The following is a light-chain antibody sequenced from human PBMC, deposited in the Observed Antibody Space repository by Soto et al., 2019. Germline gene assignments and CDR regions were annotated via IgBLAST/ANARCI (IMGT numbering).Light chain of an antibody. CDR2: DAS. V-gene: IGKV1-5*01. CDR1: QSISSW. CDR3: QQYHIYSGT. Sequence: DIQMTQSPSSLSASLGDRVTIXXRASQSISSWLAWYQQMPGKAPKLXIYDASSLHSGVPSRFSGSGSGTEFTLTINSLQPDDFATYYCQQYHIYSGTFGQGTKVDIK. J-gene: IGKJ1*01.